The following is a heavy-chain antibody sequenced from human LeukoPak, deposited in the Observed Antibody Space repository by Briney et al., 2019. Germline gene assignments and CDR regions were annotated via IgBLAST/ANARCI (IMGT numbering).Heavy chain of an antibody. CDR3: ARERSAAAAPFDY. D-gene: IGHD6-13*01. J-gene: IGHJ4*02. Sequence: PGGSLRLSCAASGFTFSDYYMSWIRQAPGKGREWVSYISSSSSYTNYADSVKGRFTISRDNAKNSLYLQMNSLRAEDTAVYYCARERSAAAAPFDYWGQGTLVTVSS. CDR1: GFTFSDYY. CDR2: ISSSSSYT. V-gene: IGHV3-11*06.